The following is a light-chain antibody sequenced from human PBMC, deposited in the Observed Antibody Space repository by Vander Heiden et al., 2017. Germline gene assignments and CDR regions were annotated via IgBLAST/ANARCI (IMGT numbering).Light chain of an antibody. J-gene: IGLJ2*01. CDR1: SSNVGSNS. CDR3: AAWDDSLGVV. Sequence: QSVLTQPLSASGTPGQRVTISCSGSSSNVGSNSVYWYQHLPGTAPKLLIYRDFQRPSGVPDRFSASKSGTSASLAISGLRSEDEAHYYCAAWDDSLGVVFGGGTKLTVL. V-gene: IGLV1-47*01. CDR2: RDF.